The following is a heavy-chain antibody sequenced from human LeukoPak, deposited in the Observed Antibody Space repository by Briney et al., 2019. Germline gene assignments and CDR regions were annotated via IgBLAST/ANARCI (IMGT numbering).Heavy chain of an antibody. CDR1: GFTFSNYG. CDR3: ARDEGRGVTSVIDY. J-gene: IGHJ4*02. Sequence: PGRSLRLSCAASGFTFSNYGMHWVRQAPGKGLEWVAVLWYDGSNKYYADSVKGRFTISRDNSKNTLYLQMNSLRAEDTAVYYCARDEGRGVTSVIDYWGQGTLVTVSS. CDR2: LWYDGSNK. V-gene: IGHV3-30*19. D-gene: IGHD3-10*01.